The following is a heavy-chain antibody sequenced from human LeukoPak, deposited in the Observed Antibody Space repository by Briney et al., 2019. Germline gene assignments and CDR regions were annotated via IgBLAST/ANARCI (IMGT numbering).Heavy chain of an antibody. CDR2: IYPGDSDT. Sequence: GESLKISCKGSGYSFTSYWIGWVRQMPGKGLEWMGIIYPGDSDTRYSPSFQGQVTISADKSISTAYLQWSSLKASDTAMYYCARGAYSYYYDSSGSFDYWGQGTLVTASS. V-gene: IGHV5-51*01. J-gene: IGHJ4*02. D-gene: IGHD3-22*01. CDR1: GYSFTSYW. CDR3: ARGAYSYYYDSSGSFDY.